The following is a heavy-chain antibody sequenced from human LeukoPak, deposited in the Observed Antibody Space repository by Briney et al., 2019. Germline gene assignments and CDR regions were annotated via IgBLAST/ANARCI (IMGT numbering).Heavy chain of an antibody. D-gene: IGHD6-13*01. CDR1: GGTFSSYT. J-gene: IGHJ5*02. Sequence: ASVKVSGKAYGGTFSSYTISCVRQAPGQGLEWMGRIIPILGIAKYAQKFQGRVTITADKSTSTAYMELSSLRSEETAVYYCARDRSSGWYINWFDPWGQGTLVTVSS. CDR2: IIPILGIA. V-gene: IGHV1-69*04. CDR3: ARDRSSGWYINWFDP.